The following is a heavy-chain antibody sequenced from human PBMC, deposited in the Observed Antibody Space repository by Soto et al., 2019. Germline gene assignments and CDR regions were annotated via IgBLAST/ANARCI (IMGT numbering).Heavy chain of an antibody. J-gene: IGHJ4*02. CDR3: ARGSGIVALPGELEDVKYDY. D-gene: IGHD1-1*01. V-gene: IGHV4-34*01. CDR1: GQSFSGHS. CDR2: INESGST. Sequence: QVQLQQWGAGLVKPSETLSLSCAVYGQSFSGHSWAWIRQPPGKGLEWIGEINESGSTYYNPSLKSRVTISTDTSKKHFSLKLSSVSAADTAAYFCARGSGIVALPGELEDVKYDYWGQGSLLNVSS.